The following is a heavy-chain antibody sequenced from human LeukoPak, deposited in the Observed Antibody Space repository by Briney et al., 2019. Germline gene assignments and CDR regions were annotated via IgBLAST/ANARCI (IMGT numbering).Heavy chain of an antibody. J-gene: IGHJ4*01. V-gene: IGHV4-59*01. CDR2: IYYSGST. CDR3: AREDYYFDS. CDR1: GGSINSYY. Sequence: SETLSLTCTVSGGSINSYYWSWIRQPPGKGLEWIGYIYYSGSTNYNPSLKSRVTISVDTSKNQFSLKVSSVTAADTAVYYCAREDYYFDSWGQGSLVTVSS.